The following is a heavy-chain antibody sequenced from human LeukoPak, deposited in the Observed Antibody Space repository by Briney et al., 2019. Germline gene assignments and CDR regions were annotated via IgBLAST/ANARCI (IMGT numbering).Heavy chain of an antibody. CDR3: AREGIAVAGHGAFDI. CDR1: GYTFTSYY. D-gene: IGHD6-19*01. CDR2: INPSGGGT. V-gene: IGHV1-46*01. Sequence: ASVKVSCKASGYTFTSYYLHWVRQAPGQGLEWMGIINPSGGGTSYAQKFQGRVTMTRDTSISTAYMELSRLRSDDTAVYYCAREGIAVAGHGAFDIWGQGTMVTVSS. J-gene: IGHJ3*02.